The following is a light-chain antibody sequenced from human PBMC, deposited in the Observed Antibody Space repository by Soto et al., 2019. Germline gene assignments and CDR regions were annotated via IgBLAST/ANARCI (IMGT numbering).Light chain of an antibody. J-gene: IGLJ3*02. CDR2: RNN. V-gene: IGLV1-47*01. CDR3: AAWDDSLSGV. Sequence: QSVLTQPPSASGTPGQRVTISCSGSSSKIGSNYVYWYQQLPGTAPKLLIYRNNQRPSGVPDRFSRSKSGTSASLAISGLRSEDEADYYCAAWDDSLSGVFGGGTKLPVL. CDR1: SSKIGSNY.